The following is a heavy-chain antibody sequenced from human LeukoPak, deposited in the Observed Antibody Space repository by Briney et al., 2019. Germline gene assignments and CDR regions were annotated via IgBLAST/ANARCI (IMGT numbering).Heavy chain of an antibody. CDR1: GYSISSGYY. D-gene: IGHD6-13*01. CDR3: ARDLEEQPHVGSWFDP. CDR2: IYHSGST. Sequence: SETPSLTCTVSGYSISSGYYWGWIRQPPGTGLEWIGSIYHSGSTYYNPSFKGRVTISVDTSKNQFSLKLSSVTAADTAVYYCARDLEEQPHVGSWFDPWGQGTLVTVSS. J-gene: IGHJ5*02. V-gene: IGHV4-38-2*02.